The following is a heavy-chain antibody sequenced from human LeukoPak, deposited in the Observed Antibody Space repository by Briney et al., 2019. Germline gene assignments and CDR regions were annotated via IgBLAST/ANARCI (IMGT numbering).Heavy chain of an antibody. CDR3: TRDDFWSGYLDY. D-gene: IGHD3-3*01. V-gene: IGHV4-61*09. CDR1: GGSISSGNYY. CDR2: IYASGST. Sequence: SETLSLTCTVSGGSISSGNYYWSWIRQPAGKGLEWIGHIYASGSTNCNPSLKSRVTMSLDTSKNQFSLKLSSVTAADTAVYYCTRDDFWSGYLDYWGQGTLVTVSS. J-gene: IGHJ4*02.